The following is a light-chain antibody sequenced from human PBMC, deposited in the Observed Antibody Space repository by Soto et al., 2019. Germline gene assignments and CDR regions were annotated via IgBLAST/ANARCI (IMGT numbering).Light chain of an antibody. CDR2: GAS. V-gene: IGKV1-5*01. CDR1: QNISPW. Sequence: IQMTQSPSSLCASLGERVTITCRASQNISPWLAWYQQKPGKAPKLLIYGASSLEGGVPSRFSGSGSGTDFTLTISSLQPDDFATYYCQQYSSSATFGQGTKVDI. CDR3: QQYSSSAT. J-gene: IGKJ1*01.